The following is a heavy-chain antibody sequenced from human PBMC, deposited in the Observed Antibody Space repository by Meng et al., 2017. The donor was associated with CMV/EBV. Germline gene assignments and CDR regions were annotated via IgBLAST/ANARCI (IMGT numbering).Heavy chain of an antibody. CDR1: GGSISSSSYY. V-gene: IGHV4-39*07. J-gene: IGHJ4*02. CDR2: FYYSGST. CDR3: AAGTSPLSDY. D-gene: IGHD6-13*01. Sequence: GSLRLSCTVSGGSISSSSYYWGWIRQPPGKGLEWIGSFYYSGSTYYNPSLKSRVTISVDTSKNQFSLKLSSVTAADTAVYYCAAGTSPLSDYWGQGTLVTVSS.